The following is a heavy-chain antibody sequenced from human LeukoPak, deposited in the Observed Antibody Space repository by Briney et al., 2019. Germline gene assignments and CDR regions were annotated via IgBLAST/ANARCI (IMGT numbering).Heavy chain of an antibody. J-gene: IGHJ3*02. CDR3: GSGTYGKAFDI. V-gene: IGHV3-20*04. D-gene: IGHD3-10*01. Sequence: GGSLRLSCAASGFTFDDYGMSWVRQAPGKGLEWVSGINWNGGSTGYADSVKGRFTISRDNAKNSLYLQMNSLRAEDTAVYYCGSGTYGKAFDIWGQGTMVTVSS. CDR1: GFTFDDYG. CDR2: INWNGGST.